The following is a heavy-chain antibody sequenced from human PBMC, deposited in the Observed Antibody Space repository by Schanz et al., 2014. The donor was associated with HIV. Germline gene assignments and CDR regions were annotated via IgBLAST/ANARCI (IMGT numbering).Heavy chain of an antibody. V-gene: IGHV3-23*04. Sequence: EVQLVESGGGLVQPGRSLRLSCAASGFTFSSYSMNWVRQAPGKGLEWVSAISGSSITYSADSVKGRFTISRDNSKNTLYLQMNSLRAEDTAVYYCALSRPSGYGGSWYFDLWGRGTLVAVSS. CDR1: GFTFSSYS. CDR3: ALSRPSGYGGSWYFDL. D-gene: IGHD2-15*01. CDR2: ISGSSIT. J-gene: IGHJ2*01.